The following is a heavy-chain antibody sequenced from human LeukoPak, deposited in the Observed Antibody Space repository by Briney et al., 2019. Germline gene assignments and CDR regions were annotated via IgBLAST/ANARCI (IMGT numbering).Heavy chain of an antibody. CDR1: GYTFTRYY. J-gene: IGHJ5*02. CDR3: ARGPPTTMTNRYFGLFDP. Sequence: ASVKVSCKASGYTFTRYYIRWVRQAPGQGLEWMGIINPSGGPANYAQKNQGRVTMTRDTSTSTVYMELNSLKSEDTAAYYCARGPPTTMTNRYFGLFDPWGQGTSVTVPS. CDR2: INPSGGPA. V-gene: IGHV1-46*01. D-gene: IGHD4-17*01.